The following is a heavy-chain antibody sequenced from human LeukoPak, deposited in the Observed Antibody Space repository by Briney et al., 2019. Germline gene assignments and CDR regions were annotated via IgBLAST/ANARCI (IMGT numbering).Heavy chain of an antibody. Sequence: SETLSLTCPVSGGSISSRTYYWGWFRQPPGKGLEWIGSIYYDGSTYYNPSLKSRVTLSVDTSKNQFSLKLNSVTAADTAVYYCARDDISGYYYYWGQGTLVTVSS. J-gene: IGHJ4*02. CDR1: GGSISSRTYY. CDR3: ARDDISGYYYY. V-gene: IGHV4-39*07. CDR2: IYYDGST. D-gene: IGHD3-22*01.